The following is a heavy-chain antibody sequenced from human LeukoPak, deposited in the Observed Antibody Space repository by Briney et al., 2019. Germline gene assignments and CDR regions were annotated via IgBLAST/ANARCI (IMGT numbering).Heavy chain of an antibody. J-gene: IGHJ6*03. Sequence: SETLSLTCSVSGASISSYYWSWIRQPPGKGLEWIGYIYYSGSTNYNPSLKSRVTISVHTSKNQFSLKLRSVTAADAAVYYCARDLEAVAGLRYYYYMDVWGKGTTVTISS. CDR1: GASISSYY. V-gene: IGHV4-59*12. D-gene: IGHD6-19*01. CDR2: IYYSGST. CDR3: ARDLEAVAGLRYYYYMDV.